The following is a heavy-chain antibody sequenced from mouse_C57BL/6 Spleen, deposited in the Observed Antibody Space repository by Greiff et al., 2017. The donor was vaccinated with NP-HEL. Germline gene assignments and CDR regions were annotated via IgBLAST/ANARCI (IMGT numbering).Heavy chain of an antibody. CDR3: TRGGSSPYYAMDY. CDR1: GYTFTDYE. V-gene: IGHV1-15*01. J-gene: IGHJ4*01. Sequence: VQLQESGAELVRPGASVTLSCKASGYTFTDYEMHWVKQTPVHGLEWIGAIDPETGGTAYNQKFKGKAILTADKSSSTAYMELRSLTSEDSAVYYCTRGGSSPYYAMDYWGQGTSVTVSS. D-gene: IGHD1-1*01. CDR2: IDPETGGT.